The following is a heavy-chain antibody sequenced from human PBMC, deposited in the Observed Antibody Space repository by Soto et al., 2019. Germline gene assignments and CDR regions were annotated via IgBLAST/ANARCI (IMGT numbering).Heavy chain of an antibody. CDR3: ARDKSSTYYDFWSAAKKVHYGMDV. D-gene: IGHD3-3*01. CDR2: IWYDGSNK. CDR1: GFTFSSYG. Sequence: QVQLVESGGGVVQPGRSLRLSCAASGFTFSSYGMHWVRQAPGKGLEWVAVIWYDGSNKYYADSVKGRFTISRDNSKNTLYLQMNSLRAEDTAVYYCARDKSSTYYDFWSAAKKVHYGMDVWGQGTTVTVSS. V-gene: IGHV3-33*01. J-gene: IGHJ6*02.